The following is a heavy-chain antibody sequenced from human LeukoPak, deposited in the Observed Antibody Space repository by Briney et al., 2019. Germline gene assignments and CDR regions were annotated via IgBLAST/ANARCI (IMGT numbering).Heavy chain of an antibody. CDR3: AYSGRFGELFD. CDR1: GFIFSDYY. Sequence: GGSLRLSCAASGFIFSDYYMTWIRQAPGKGLEWISYISTLGHTIYYADSVKGRFTISRDNAKNSLYLQMNNLRADDTAVYDCAYSGRFGELFDWGQGTLVTVSS. CDR2: ISTLGHTI. D-gene: IGHD3-10*01. J-gene: IGHJ4*02. V-gene: IGHV3-11*01.